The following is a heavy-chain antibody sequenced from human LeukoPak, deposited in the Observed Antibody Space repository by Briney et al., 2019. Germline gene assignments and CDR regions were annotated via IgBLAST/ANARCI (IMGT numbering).Heavy chain of an antibody. D-gene: IGHD6-19*01. CDR1: GGSFSGYY. J-gene: IGHJ2*01. V-gene: IGHV4-34*01. Sequence: PSETLSLTCAVYGGSFSGYYWSWIRQPPGKGLEWIGEINHSGSTNYNPSLKSRVTISVDTSRNLFSLKLSSVTAADTAVYYCARRGIALTGSWNWYFDLWGRGTLVTVSS. CDR3: ARRGIALTGSWNWYFDL. CDR2: INHSGST.